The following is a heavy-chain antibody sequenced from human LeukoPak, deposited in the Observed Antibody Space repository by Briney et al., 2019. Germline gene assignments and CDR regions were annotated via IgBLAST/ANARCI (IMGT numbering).Heavy chain of an antibody. D-gene: IGHD5-12*01. CDR1: GFTFSSYA. CDR3: ARDAGNSGYDLFDS. J-gene: IGHJ4*02. CDR2: ISYDGSNK. V-gene: IGHV3-30-3*01. Sequence: GRSLRLSCAASGFTFSSYAMHWVRQAPGKGLEWVAVISYDGSNKYYADSMKGRFTISRDNSKNTLYLQMNSLRAEDTAVYYCARDAGNSGYDLFDSWGQGTLLTVSS.